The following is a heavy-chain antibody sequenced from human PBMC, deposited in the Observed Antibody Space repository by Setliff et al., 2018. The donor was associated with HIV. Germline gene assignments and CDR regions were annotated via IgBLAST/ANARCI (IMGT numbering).Heavy chain of an antibody. J-gene: IGHJ4*02. V-gene: IGHV1-2*02. D-gene: IGHD7-27*01. CDR3: ARGTLGRHFFDY. CDR1: GYTFPSFY. CDR2: ISPKTGAT. Sequence: ASVKVSCKASGYTFPSFYVHWVRHAPGQGLEWMGWISPKTGATKYAEKFQGRVTMTSDTSTSTADMELFRLTSDDTAMYYCARGTLGRHFFDYWGLGTLVTVS.